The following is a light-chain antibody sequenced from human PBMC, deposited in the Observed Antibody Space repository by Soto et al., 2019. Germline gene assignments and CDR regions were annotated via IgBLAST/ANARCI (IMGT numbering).Light chain of an antibody. V-gene: IGKV2-28*01. CDR2: LGS. CDR1: PSLLQSNGNND. CDR3: MQALQSPVT. Sequence: EIVMTQSPLSLPVTPGEPASISCRSSPSLLQSNGNNDWDGYLQKPEQSPQLVIHLGSHRASGVPDRFSGSGSGTDFTRKISRVEAEDVGVYYCMQALQSPVTFGPGTKVDIK. J-gene: IGKJ3*01.